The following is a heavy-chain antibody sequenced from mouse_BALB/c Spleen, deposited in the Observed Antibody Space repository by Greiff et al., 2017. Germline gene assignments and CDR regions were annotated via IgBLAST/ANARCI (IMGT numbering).Heavy chain of an antibody. CDR1: GFSLTGYG. CDR3: AREGYRYDLYAMDY. V-gene: IGHV2-6-7*01. J-gene: IGHJ4*01. CDR2: IWGDGST. D-gene: IGHD2-14*01. Sequence: QVQLKESGPGLVAPSQSLSITCTVSGFSLTGYGVNWVRQPPGKGLEWLGMIWGDGSTDYNSALKSRLSISKDNSKSQGFLKMNSLQTDDTARYYCAREGYRYDLYAMDYWGQGTSVTVSS.